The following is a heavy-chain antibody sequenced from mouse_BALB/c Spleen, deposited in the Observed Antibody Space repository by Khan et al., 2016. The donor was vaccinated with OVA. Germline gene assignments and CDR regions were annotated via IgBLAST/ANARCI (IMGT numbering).Heavy chain of an antibody. D-gene: IGHD6-2*01. Sequence: QIQLVQSGLELKKPGETVKISCKASGYTFTNYGMNWVKQAPGKGLKWMGWINTYTGEPTYADDFKGRFVFSLETSASTAYLQISNLKNEDMTTYFCARISSYWYSDVWGAGTTVTVSS. J-gene: IGHJ1*01. CDR3: ARISSYWYSDV. CDR2: INTYTGEP. CDR1: GYTFTNYG. V-gene: IGHV9-1*02.